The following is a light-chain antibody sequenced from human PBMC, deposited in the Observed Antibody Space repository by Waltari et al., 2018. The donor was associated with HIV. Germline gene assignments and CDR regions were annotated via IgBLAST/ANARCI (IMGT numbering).Light chain of an antibody. J-gene: IGLJ1*01. Sequence: QSALTQPRSVSGSPGQSVTISCTGTSSDVGDSTYVSWYRQNPGKVPKLMIYDVSKRPSGVPDRFSGSRSGNTASLTISVLQAEDEADYFCCSYAGNYSYVFGSGSRVTVL. CDR3: CSYAGNYSYV. CDR2: DVS. CDR1: SSDVGDSTY. V-gene: IGLV2-11*01.